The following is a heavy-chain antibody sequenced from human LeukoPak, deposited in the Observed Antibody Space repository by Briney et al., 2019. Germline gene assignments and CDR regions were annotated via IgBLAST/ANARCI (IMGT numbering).Heavy chain of an antibody. Sequence: GGSLRLSCAASGFTFSDYYMSWIRQAPGKGLEWVAYISSTSIYTNYADSVQGRYTISRDNANNSLYQQMTSLRAEDKAVYYCAREDGYSSSWYSDYWGQGTLVTVSS. CDR2: ISSTSIYT. D-gene: IGHD6-13*01. J-gene: IGHJ4*02. V-gene: IGHV3-11*05. CDR3: AREDGYSSSWYSDY. CDR1: GFTFSDYY.